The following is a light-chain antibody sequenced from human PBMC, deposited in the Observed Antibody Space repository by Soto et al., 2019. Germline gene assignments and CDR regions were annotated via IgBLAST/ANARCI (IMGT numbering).Light chain of an antibody. J-gene: IGKJ4*01. CDR2: AAS. V-gene: IGKV1-9*01. CDR3: QKVNVYPWT. CDR1: QDIAIY. Sequence: IQLTQSPSSLSASVVDRVTITCRASQDIAIYLAWYQQKPGEAPKLLIYAASTLYGGVPSRFSGSVTWTNLPLTITSLQAEVFATYECQKVNVYPWTFGGGTKVDIK.